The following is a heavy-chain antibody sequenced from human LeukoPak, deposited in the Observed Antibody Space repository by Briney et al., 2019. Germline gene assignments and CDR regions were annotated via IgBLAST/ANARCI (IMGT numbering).Heavy chain of an antibody. CDR1: GFTFEAQA. CDR3: AKITGSSSRGAFDY. V-gene: IGHV3-23*01. J-gene: IGHJ4*02. CDR2: ISGSGGST. Sequence: GGSLRLSCAASGFTFEAQAMSWVRQAPGKWLEWVSAISGSGGSTYYADSVKGRFTISRDNSKNTLYLQMNSLRAEDTAVYYCAKITGSSSRGAFDYWGQGTLVTVSS. D-gene: IGHD6-6*01.